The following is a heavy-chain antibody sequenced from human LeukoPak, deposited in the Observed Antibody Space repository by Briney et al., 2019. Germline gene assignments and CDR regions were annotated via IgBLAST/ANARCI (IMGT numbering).Heavy chain of an antibody. CDR3: AKDQEYYYGSGSYRAPYGMDV. CDR1: GFTFSSYA. J-gene: IGHJ6*02. CDR2: ISGSGGST. Sequence: GGSLRLSCAASGFTFSSYAMSWVRQAPGKGLEWVSAISGSGGSTYYADSVKGRFTISRDNSKNTLYLQMNSLRAEDTAVYYCAKDQEYYYGSGSYRAPYGMDVWGQGTTVTVSS. V-gene: IGHV3-23*01. D-gene: IGHD3-10*01.